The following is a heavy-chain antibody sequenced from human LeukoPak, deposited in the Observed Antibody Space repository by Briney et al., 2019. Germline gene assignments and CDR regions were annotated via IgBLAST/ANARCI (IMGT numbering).Heavy chain of an antibody. CDR2: IQYDGSNE. D-gene: IGHD2-21*01. V-gene: IGHV3-30*02. J-gene: IGHJ6*03. CDR1: GFSFSRYG. Sequence: GSLRLSCAASGFSFSRYGMHWVRQAPGKGLEWVAYIQYDGSNEQYANSVKGRFSISRDSSKNTLYLQMNSLRAEDTALYYCAKDMWTDYYYYYMDVWGKGTTVTISS. CDR3: AKDMWTDYYYYYMDV.